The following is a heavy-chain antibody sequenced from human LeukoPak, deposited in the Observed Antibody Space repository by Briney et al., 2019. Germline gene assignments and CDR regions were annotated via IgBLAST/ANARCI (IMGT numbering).Heavy chain of an antibody. V-gene: IGHV4-59*08. D-gene: IGHD6-19*01. CDR2: IYYSGST. CDR3: ARQPIAVAGPGAFDY. J-gene: IGHJ4*02. Sequence: PSETLSLTCTVSGGSISSYYWSWIRQPPGKGLEWIGYIYYSGSTNYNPSLKSRVTISVDTSKNQYSLKLSSVTAADTAVYYCARQPIAVAGPGAFDYWGQGTLVTVSS. CDR1: GGSISSYY.